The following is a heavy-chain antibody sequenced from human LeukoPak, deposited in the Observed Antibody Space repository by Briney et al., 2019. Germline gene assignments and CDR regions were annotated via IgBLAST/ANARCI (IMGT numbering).Heavy chain of an antibody. V-gene: IGHV3-21*01. CDR1: GFTFSSYS. J-gene: IGHJ4*02. Sequence: GGSLRLSCAASGFTFSSYSMNWVRQAPGKGLEWVSSISSSSSYIYYADSVKGRFTISRDNAKNSLYLQMNSLRAEGTAVYYCARAFYGGKNYFDYWGQGTLVTVSS. CDR3: ARAFYGGKNYFDY. CDR2: ISSSSSYI. D-gene: IGHD4-23*01.